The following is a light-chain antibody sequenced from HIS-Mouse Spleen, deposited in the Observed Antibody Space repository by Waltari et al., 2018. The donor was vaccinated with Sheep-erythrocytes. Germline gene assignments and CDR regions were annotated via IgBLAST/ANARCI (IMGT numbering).Light chain of an antibody. CDR2: AAS. J-gene: IGKJ4*01. CDR1: QSISSY. Sequence: DIQMTQSTSSLSASVGDRVTITCRASQSISSYLNLYQQKPGTAPKLLIYAASSLQSGVPSRFSGSGSGTDFTLTISSLQPEDFATYYCQQSYSTPPLTFGGGTKVEIK. V-gene: IGKV1-39*01. CDR3: QQSYSTPPLT.